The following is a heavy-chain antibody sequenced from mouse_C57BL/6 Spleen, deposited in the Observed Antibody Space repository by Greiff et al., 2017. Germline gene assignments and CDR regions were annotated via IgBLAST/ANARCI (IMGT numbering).Heavy chain of an antibody. Sequence: QVQLQQPGAELVKPGASVKMSCKASGYTFTSYWIHWVKQRLGQGLEWIGNIHPCNGDTNYNEKFKGKATLTVDTSSSTVYLELSRLTSEDSAVYYCARRRGYGGWFAYWGQGTAVTVSA. CDR1: GYTFTSYW. CDR3: ARRRGYGGWFAY. CDR2: IHPCNGDT. J-gene: IGHJ3*01. D-gene: IGHD3-1*01. V-gene: IGHV1-55*01.